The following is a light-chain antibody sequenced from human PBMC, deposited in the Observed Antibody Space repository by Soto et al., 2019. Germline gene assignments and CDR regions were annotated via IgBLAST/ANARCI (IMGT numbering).Light chain of an antibody. CDR2: AAS. CDR3: QQSYSTPVT. CDR1: QSISSY. V-gene: IGKV1-39*01. Sequence: GDRVTITCRASQSISSYLNWYQQKPGKAPKLLIYAASSLQSGVPSRSSGSGSGTDFTLTISSLQPEDFATYYCQQSYSTPVTFGQGTKVDIK. J-gene: IGKJ1*01.